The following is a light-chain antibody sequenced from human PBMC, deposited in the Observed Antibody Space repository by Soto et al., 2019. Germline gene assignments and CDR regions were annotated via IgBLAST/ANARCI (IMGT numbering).Light chain of an antibody. CDR1: QSVLYSSNNKNY. CDR3: QQYYSTPNYT. CDR2: WAS. Sequence: DIVMTQSPDSLAVSLGERATINCNSSQSVLYSSNNKNYLAWYKQKPGQPPKLLIYWASTRESGVPDRFSGSGSGTDFTLTISSLQAEDVAVYYCQQYYSTPNYTFGQGTKLEIK. V-gene: IGKV4-1*01. J-gene: IGKJ2*01.